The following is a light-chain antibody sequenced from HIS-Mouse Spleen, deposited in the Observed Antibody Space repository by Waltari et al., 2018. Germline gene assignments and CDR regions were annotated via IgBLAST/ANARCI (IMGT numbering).Light chain of an antibody. CDR2: DVS. CDR3: SSYTSSSTWV. CDR1: SRDVGGYNY. J-gene: IGLJ3*02. Sequence: HSALTQPASVPGSPGQSITISCTGTSRDVGGYNYVSWYQQHPGKAPKLMIYDVSNRPSGVSNRFSGSKSGNTASLTISGLQAEDEADYYCSSYTSSSTWVFGGGTKLTVL. V-gene: IGLV2-14*03.